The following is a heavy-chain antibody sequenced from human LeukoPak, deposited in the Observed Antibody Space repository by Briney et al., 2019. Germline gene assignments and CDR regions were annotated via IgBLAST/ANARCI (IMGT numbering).Heavy chain of an antibody. Sequence: GASVTVSFKASGYTFTSYGISWVRQAPGQGGEGMGWISAYNGNTNYAQKLQGRVTITTDTSTSTAYMELRSLRSDDTAVYYCARGRSYSDGFDYWGQGTLVTVSS. J-gene: IGHJ4*02. CDR1: GYTFTSYG. CDR3: ARGRSYSDGFDY. V-gene: IGHV1-18*01. CDR2: ISAYNGNT. D-gene: IGHD4-11*01.